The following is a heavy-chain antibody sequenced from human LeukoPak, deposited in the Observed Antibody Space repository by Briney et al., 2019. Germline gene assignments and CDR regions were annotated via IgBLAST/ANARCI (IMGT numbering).Heavy chain of an antibody. Sequence: SETLSLTCAVSGGSISSGGYSWSWIRQPPGKGLESIGYIYHSGSTYYNPSLKSRVTISVDTSKNQFSLKLSSVTAADTAVYYCARGVYGSGSPWFDPWGQGTLGTVSS. CDR2: IYHSGST. V-gene: IGHV4-30-2*01. J-gene: IGHJ5*02. CDR3: ARGVYGSGSPWFDP. CDR1: GGSISSGGYS. D-gene: IGHD3-10*01.